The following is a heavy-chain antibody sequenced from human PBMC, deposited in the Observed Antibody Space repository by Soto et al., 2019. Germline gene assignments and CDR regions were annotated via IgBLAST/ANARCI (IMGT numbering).Heavy chain of an antibody. D-gene: IGHD6-19*01. CDR3: ATSGWNEDFYYYYGMDV. V-gene: IGHV4-4*02. J-gene: IGHJ6*02. CDR1: GDSVTRSNW. Sequence: QVQLQESGPGLVRPSGTLSLTCTVSGDSVTRSNWWSWVRQSPGKGLEWIGEIYHSGNTRYNPSLKSRVTISVDKSKDQFSLNLTSVTAADTAVYYCATSGWNEDFYYYYGMDVWGQGTTATVSS. CDR2: IYHSGNT.